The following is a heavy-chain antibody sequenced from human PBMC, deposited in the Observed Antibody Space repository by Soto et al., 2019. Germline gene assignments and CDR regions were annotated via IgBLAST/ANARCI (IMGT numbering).Heavy chain of an antibody. J-gene: IGHJ4*02. CDR1: SVSNAW. D-gene: IGHD3-3*01. V-gene: IGHV3-15*07. Sequence: SVSNAWMNWVRQAPGKGLEWVGRIKSKTDGGTTDYTAPVKGRFSISRDDSKNTLYLQMNSLKTEDSAVYYCCARYDFWSDYTPVALDYWGQGTLVTVSS. CDR3: CARYDFWSDYTPVALDY. CDR2: IKSKTDGGTT.